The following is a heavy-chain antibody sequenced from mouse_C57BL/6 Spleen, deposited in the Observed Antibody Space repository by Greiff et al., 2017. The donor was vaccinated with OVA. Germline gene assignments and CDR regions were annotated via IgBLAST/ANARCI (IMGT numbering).Heavy chain of an antibody. J-gene: IGHJ3*01. D-gene: IGHD3-2*02. Sequence: VQLKESGGGLVQPGGSLKLSCAASGFTFSDYGMAWVRQAPRKGPEWVAFISNLAYSIYYADTVTGRFTLSRENAKNTLYLEMSSLRSEDTAMYYCARVDSSGYPWFAYWGQGTLVTVSA. CDR1: GFTFSDYG. V-gene: IGHV5-15*01. CDR3: ARVDSSGYPWFAY. CDR2: ISNLAYSI.